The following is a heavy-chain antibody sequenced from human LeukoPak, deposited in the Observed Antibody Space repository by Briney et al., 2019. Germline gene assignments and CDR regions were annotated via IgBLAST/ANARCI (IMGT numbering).Heavy chain of an antibody. Sequence: GGSLRLSCAASGFTFDDYAMHWVRQAPGKGLEWVSSISWNSGIVGYADSVRGRFTISRDNAENSLYLQMNSLKTEDTALYYCAKALGLGYCSGGSCYEFHYWGQGTLVTVSS. J-gene: IGHJ4*02. CDR1: GFTFDDYA. V-gene: IGHV3-9*01. CDR3: AKALGLGYCSGGSCYEFHY. D-gene: IGHD2-15*01. CDR2: ISWNSGIV.